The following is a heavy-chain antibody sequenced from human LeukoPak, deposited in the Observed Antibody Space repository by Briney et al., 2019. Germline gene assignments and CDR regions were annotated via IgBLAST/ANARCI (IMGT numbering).Heavy chain of an antibody. CDR2: IIATGGST. CDR1: GFTFSSYA. CDR3: AKGKTSGWDQDAFDI. V-gene: IGHV3-23*01. J-gene: IGHJ3*02. Sequence: GGSLRLSCAAAGFTFSSYARSWVRQPPGKGLEWVSRIIATGGSTYYADSVKGRFAISRDNSKNTLYLQLNSLGVGDTAVYYCAKGKTSGWDQDAFDIWGQGTMVTVSS. D-gene: IGHD6-19*01.